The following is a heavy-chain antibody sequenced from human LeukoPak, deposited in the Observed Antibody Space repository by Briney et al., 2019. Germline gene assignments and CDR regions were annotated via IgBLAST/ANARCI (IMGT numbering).Heavy chain of an antibody. J-gene: IGHJ4*02. D-gene: IGHD6-13*01. CDR2: IKSKTDGGTT. CDR1: GFTFSNAW. CDR3: ASTIAAAGTRISANDY. V-gene: IGHV3-15*01. Sequence: GGSLRLSCAASGFTFSNAWMSWVRQAPGKGLEWVGRIKSKTDGGTTDYAAPVKGRFTISRDDSKNTLYLQMNSLRAEDTAVYYCASTIAAAGTRISANDYWGQGTLVTVSS.